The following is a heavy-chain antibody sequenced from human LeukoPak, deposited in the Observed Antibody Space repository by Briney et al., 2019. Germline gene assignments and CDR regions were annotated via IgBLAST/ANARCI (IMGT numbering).Heavy chain of an antibody. CDR3: ARDRPHWFDP. Sequence: SETLSLTCTVSGGSISSSSYYWGWIRQPPGKGLEWIGSIYYSGSTYYNPSLKSRVTISVDTSKNQFSLKLSSVTAADTAVYYCARDRPHWFDPWGQGTLVTVSS. V-gene: IGHV4-39*07. J-gene: IGHJ5*02. CDR1: GGSISSSSYY. CDR2: IYYSGST. D-gene: IGHD6-6*01.